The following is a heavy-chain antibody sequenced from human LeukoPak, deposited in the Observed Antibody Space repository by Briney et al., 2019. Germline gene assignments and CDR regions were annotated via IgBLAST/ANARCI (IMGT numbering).Heavy chain of an antibody. CDR1: GDSVSRYY. CDR2: IYHSGST. D-gene: IGHD2-15*01. CDR3: ATGSRSATSDAFDI. Sequence: SETLCLTCTVSGDSVSRYYWTWFRQSPWKGLEWIGFIYHSGSTDSNPSLKSRVAMSVDTSTNQVSLEVKSVAAADTAIYYCATGSRSATSDAFDIWGQGTMVTVSS. J-gene: IGHJ3*02. V-gene: IGHV4-59*02.